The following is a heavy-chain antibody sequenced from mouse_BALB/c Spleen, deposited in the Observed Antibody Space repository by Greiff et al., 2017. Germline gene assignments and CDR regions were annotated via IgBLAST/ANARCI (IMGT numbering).Heavy chain of an antibody. CDR3: ARASDSSGYPWFAY. J-gene: IGHJ3*01. V-gene: IGHV5-17*02. CDR1: GFTFSSFG. Sequence: EVQLQESGGGLVQPGGSRKLSCAASGFTFSSFGMHWVRQAPEKGLEWVAYISSGSSTIYYADTVKGRFTISRDNPKNTLFLQMTSLRSEDTAMYYCARASDSSGYPWFAYWGQGTLVTVSA. CDR2: ISSGSSTI. D-gene: IGHD3-2*01.